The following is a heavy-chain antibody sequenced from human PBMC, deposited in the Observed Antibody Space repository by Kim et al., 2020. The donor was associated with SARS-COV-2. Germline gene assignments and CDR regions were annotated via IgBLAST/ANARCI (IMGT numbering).Heavy chain of an antibody. V-gene: IGHV4-59*01. Sequence: SETLSLTCTVSGGSIRSYFWSWIRQPPGKGLEWIGYIYYSGSTTYNPSLKSRVTISVDTSKNQFSLKLSSVTAADTAVYYCARYDSRGFYFDYWGQGTLV. CDR3: ARYDSRGFYFDY. D-gene: IGHD3-22*01. J-gene: IGHJ4*02. CDR2: IYYSGST. CDR1: GGSIRSYF.